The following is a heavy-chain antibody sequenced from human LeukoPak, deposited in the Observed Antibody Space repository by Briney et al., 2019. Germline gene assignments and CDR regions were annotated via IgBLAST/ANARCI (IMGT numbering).Heavy chain of an antibody. J-gene: IGHJ4*02. CDR1: GFTFSSYA. CDR3: ARWASGLTGTTGGGYFDY. Sequence: GGSLRLSCAASGFTFSSYAMHWVRQAPGKGLEWVAVISYDGSNKYYADSVKGRFTISRDNSKNTLYLQMNSLRGEDTALYYWARWASGLTGTTGGGYFDYWGQGTLVTVSS. D-gene: IGHD1-20*01. V-gene: IGHV3-30-3*01. CDR2: ISYDGSNK.